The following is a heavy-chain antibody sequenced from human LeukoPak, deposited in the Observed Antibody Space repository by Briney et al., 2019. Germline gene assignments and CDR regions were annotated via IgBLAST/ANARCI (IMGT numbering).Heavy chain of an antibody. CDR2: IRSKANSYAT. V-gene: IGHV3-73*01. CDR3: AKDRITMVRGVFDP. D-gene: IGHD3-10*01. Sequence: GGSLRLSCAASGFTFSGSAIHWVRQASGKGLEWVGRIRSKANSYATAYAASVKGRFTISRDDSKNTAYLQMNSLKTEDTAVYYCAKDRITMVRGVFDPWGQGTLVTVSS. CDR1: GFTFSGSA. J-gene: IGHJ5*02.